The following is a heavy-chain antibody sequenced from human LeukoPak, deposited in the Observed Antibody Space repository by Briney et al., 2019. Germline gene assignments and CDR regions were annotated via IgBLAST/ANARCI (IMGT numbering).Heavy chain of an antibody. CDR3: ARDSMVRGVTRFDAFDI. Sequence: ASVKVSCKVSGYTLTELSMHWVRQAPGKGLEWMGGFDPEDGETIYAQKLQGRVTMTTDTSTSTAYMELRSLRSDDTAVYYCARDSMVRGVTRFDAFDIWGQGTMVTVSS. V-gene: IGHV1-24*01. CDR2: FDPEDGET. CDR1: GYTLTELS. J-gene: IGHJ3*02. D-gene: IGHD3-10*01.